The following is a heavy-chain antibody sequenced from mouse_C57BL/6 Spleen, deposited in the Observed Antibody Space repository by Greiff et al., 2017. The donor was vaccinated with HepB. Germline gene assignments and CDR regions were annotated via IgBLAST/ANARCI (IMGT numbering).Heavy chain of an antibody. J-gene: IGHJ3*01. CDR1: GYAFSSSW. CDR3: AVEYYGSSFAY. Sequence: VQLQQSGPELVKPGASVKISCKASGYAFSSSWMNWVKQRPGKGLEWIGRIYPGDGDTNYNGKFKGKATLTADKSSSTAYMQLSSLTSQDSAVYFCAVEYYGSSFAYWGQGTLVTVSA. CDR2: IYPGDGDT. D-gene: IGHD1-1*01. V-gene: IGHV1-82*01.